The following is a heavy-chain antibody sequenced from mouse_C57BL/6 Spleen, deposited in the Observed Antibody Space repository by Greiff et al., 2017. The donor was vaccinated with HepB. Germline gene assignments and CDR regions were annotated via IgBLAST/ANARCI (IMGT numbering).Heavy chain of an antibody. Sequence: EVHLVESGGGLVQPGGSMKLSCAASGFTFSDAWMDWVRQSPEKGLEWVAEIRNKANNHATYYAESVKGRFTISRDDSKSSVYLQMNSLRAEDTGIYYCTRPDSSGYGPWFAYWGQGTLVTVSA. J-gene: IGHJ3*01. D-gene: IGHD3-2*02. CDR3: TRPDSSGYGPWFAY. CDR1: GFTFSDAW. CDR2: IRNKANNHAT. V-gene: IGHV6-6*01.